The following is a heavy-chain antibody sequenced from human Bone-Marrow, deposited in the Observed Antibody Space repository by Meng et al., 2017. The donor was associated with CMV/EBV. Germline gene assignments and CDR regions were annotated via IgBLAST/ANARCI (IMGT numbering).Heavy chain of an antibody. CDR2: ISYDGSNK. Sequence: GGSLRLSCAASGFTFSRYAMHWVRQAPGKGLEWVAVISYDGSNKYYADSVKGRFTISRDNSKYTLYLQMNSLRAEDTAVYYCARDRGVGGGRGRYYGMDVWGQGTTVTVSS. D-gene: IGHD2-15*01. CDR1: GFTFSRYA. V-gene: IGHV3-30*04. J-gene: IGHJ6*02. CDR3: ARDRGVGGGRGRYYGMDV.